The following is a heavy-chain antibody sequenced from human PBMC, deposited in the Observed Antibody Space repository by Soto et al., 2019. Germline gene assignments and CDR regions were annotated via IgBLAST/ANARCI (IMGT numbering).Heavy chain of an antibody. CDR2: IWYDGSNK. Sequence: GGSLRLSCAASGFTFSSYGMHWVRQAPGKGLEWVAVIWYDGSNKYYADSVKGRFTISRDNSKNTLYLQMNSLRAEDTAVYYCARDRLKYYYYYGMDVWGQGPTVPVSS. CDR3: ARDRLKYYYYYGMDV. V-gene: IGHV3-33*01. J-gene: IGHJ6*02. D-gene: IGHD6-25*01. CDR1: GFTFSSYG.